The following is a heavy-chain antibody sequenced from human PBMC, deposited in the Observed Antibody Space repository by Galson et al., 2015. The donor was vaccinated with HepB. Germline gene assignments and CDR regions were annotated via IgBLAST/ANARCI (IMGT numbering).Heavy chain of an antibody. V-gene: IGHV3-23*01. CDR2: ISGSGDTT. D-gene: IGHD2-2*01. CDR3: RSGYCGSTSCYRGDY. CDR1: GFTFSSYT. J-gene: IGHJ4*02. Sequence: SLRLSCAASGFTFSSYTMNWVRQAPRKGLEWVSGISGSGDTTFYADSVKGRFTISRDNSKNTLYLQMNSLRAEDTAVYYCRSGYCGSTSCYRGDYWGQGTLVTVSS.